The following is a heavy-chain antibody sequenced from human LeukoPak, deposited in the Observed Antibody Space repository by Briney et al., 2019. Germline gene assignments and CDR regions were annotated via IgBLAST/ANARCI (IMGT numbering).Heavy chain of an antibody. J-gene: IGHJ4*02. Sequence: SETLSLTCAVSGGSINSGDHSWRWIRQPPGKGLEWIGYIYRSGSTYDNPSLKSRVSISIDRSNNQFSLRLSSVTAADTAVYYCARGASYRRSYFHFWGRGTLVSVSS. CDR3: ARGASYRRSYFHF. CDR1: GGSINSGDHS. CDR2: IYRSGST. D-gene: IGHD1-26*01. V-gene: IGHV4-30-2*01.